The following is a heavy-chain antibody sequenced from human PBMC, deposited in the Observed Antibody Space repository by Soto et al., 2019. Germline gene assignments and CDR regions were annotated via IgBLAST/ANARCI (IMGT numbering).Heavy chain of an antibody. Sequence: GGSLRLSCAASGFTFSSYAMSWVRQAPGQGLESVSGISGSGGSTYYADSVKGRFTISRDNSKNTLSLQMNSLRAEDTAVYYCAKRYYGSGSPTYRYYYGVDVWGQGTTVTVSS. CDR1: GFTFSSYA. CDR3: AKRYYGSGSPTYRYYYGVDV. J-gene: IGHJ6*02. CDR2: ISGSGGST. D-gene: IGHD3-10*01. V-gene: IGHV3-23*01.